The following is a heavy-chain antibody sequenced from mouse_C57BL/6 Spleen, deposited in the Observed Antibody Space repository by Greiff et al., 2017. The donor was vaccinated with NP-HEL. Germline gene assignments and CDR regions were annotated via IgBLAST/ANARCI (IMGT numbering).Heavy chain of an antibody. CDR2: IWSGGST. J-gene: IGHJ4*01. CDR3: SGLLRSYAMDY. CDR1: GFSLTSYG. V-gene: IGHV2-2*01. D-gene: IGHD2-3*01. Sequence: QVQLKESGPGLVQPSQSLSITCTVSGFSLTSYGVHWVRQSPGKGLEWLGVIWSGGSTDYSAAFISRLSISKDNSKSQVFFKMNSLQADDTAIYYCSGLLRSYAMDYWGQGTSVTVSS.